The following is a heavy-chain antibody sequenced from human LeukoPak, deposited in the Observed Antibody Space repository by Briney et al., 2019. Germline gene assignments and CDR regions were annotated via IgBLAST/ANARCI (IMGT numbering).Heavy chain of an antibody. D-gene: IGHD3-3*01. CDR2: ISGSGGST. CDR3: AKAESITVFWDAFDI. CDR1: GFTFSSHA. J-gene: IGHJ3*02. Sequence: GGSLRLSCAASGFTFSSHAMSWVRQAPGKGLEWVSAISGSGGSTYYADSVKGRFTISRDNSKNTLYLQMNSLRAEDTAVYYCAKAESITVFWDAFDIWGQGTMVTVSS. V-gene: IGHV3-23*01.